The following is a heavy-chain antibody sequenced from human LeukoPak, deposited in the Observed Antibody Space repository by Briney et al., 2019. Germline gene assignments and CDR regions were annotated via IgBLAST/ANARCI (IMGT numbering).Heavy chain of an antibody. J-gene: IGHJ4*02. D-gene: IGHD3/OR15-3a*01. Sequence: GRSLRLSCAASGFPFSSYSMHWVRQAPGKGPECLTLISYHGSNTDYTDSVKGRFTVFRDNSKNTLFLQMNSLRAEEAAIYFCARSPERLGQGHLDSWGQGTLVTVSS. CDR1: GFPFSSYS. V-gene: IGHV3-30*04. CDR2: ISYHGSNT. CDR3: ARSPERLGQGHLDS.